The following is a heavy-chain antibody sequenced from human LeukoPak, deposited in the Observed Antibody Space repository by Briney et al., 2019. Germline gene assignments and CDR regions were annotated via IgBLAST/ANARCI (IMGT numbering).Heavy chain of an antibody. D-gene: IGHD3-10*01. CDR3: AKCDILVRGVSYHSYGMDV. V-gene: IGHV3-23*01. Sequence: AGSLRLSCAASGFTFSTYGMSWVRQAPGKGLEWVSAISGSGAGTYYADSVKGRFTISRDNSKNTLSLQMNSLRAEDTAVYYCAKCDILVRGVSYHSYGMDVWGQGTTVTVSS. CDR1: GFTFSTYG. CDR2: ISGSGAGT. J-gene: IGHJ6*02.